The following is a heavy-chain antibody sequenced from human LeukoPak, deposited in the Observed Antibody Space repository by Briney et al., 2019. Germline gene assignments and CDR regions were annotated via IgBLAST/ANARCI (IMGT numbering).Heavy chain of an antibody. CDR3: ARDYSNQRGFDY. V-gene: IGHV4-39*02. J-gene: IGHJ4*02. Sequence: SETLPLTCTVSGGSISSSSYYWGWIRQPPGKGLEWIGSIYYSGSTYYNPSLKSRVTISVDTSKNQFSLKLSSVTAADTAVYYCARDYSNQRGFDYWGQGTLVTVSS. D-gene: IGHD4-11*01. CDR2: IYYSGST. CDR1: GGSISSSSYY.